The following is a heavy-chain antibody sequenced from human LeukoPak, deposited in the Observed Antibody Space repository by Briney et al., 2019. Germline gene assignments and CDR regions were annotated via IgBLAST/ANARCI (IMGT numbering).Heavy chain of an antibody. CDR1: GFTFSSYS. J-gene: IGHJ4*02. CDR3: ARAPSYYYDSSGYYYN. V-gene: IGHV3-21*01. Sequence: GGSLRLSCAASGFTFSSYSMNWVRQAPGKGLEWVSSISSSSSYIYYADSVKGRFTISRENAKNPLYLQMNSLRAEDTAVYYCARAPSYYYDSSGYYYNWGQGTLVTVSS. D-gene: IGHD3-22*01. CDR2: ISSSSSYI.